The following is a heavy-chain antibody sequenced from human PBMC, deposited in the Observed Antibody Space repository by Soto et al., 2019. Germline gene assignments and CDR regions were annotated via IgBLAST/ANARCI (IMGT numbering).Heavy chain of an antibody. Sequence: PSETLSLTCAVSSGSISSSNWWSWVRPPPGKGLEWIGEIYHSGSTNYNPSLKSRVTISVDKSKNQFSLKLSSVTAADTAVYYCARTRSGDGNYYYYMDVWGKGTTVTVSS. V-gene: IGHV4-4*02. J-gene: IGHJ6*03. CDR1: SGSISSSNW. CDR2: IYHSGST. D-gene: IGHD2-15*01. CDR3: ARTRSGDGNYYYYMDV.